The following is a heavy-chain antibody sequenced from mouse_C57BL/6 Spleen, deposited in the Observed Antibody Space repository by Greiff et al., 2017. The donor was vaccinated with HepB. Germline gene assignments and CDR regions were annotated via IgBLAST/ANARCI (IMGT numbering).Heavy chain of an antibody. CDR3: ARRYYGSLRGWYFDV. CDR1: GYTFTDHT. J-gene: IGHJ1*03. Sequence: VQLQQSDAELVKPGASVKISCKVSGYTFTDHTIHWMKQRPEQGLEWIGYIYPRDGSTKYNEKFKGKATLTADKSSSTAYMQLNSLTSEDSAVYFCARRYYGSLRGWYFDVWGTGTTVTVSS. CDR2: IYPRDGST. V-gene: IGHV1-78*01. D-gene: IGHD1-1*01.